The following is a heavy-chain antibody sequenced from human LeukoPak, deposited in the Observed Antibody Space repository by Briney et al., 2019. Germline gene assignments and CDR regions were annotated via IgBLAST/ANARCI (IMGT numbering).Heavy chain of an antibody. D-gene: IGHD2-8*02. CDR2: INPNSGGI. Sequence: ASVKVSCKASGYTFTGYYMHWVRQAPGQGLEWMGWINPNSGGINYAQKFQGRVTMTRDTSISTAYMELSRLRSDDTAVYYCAREDTLWYYFDYWGQGTLVTVSS. V-gene: IGHV1-2*02. CDR1: GYTFTGYY. J-gene: IGHJ4*02. CDR3: AREDTLWYYFDY.